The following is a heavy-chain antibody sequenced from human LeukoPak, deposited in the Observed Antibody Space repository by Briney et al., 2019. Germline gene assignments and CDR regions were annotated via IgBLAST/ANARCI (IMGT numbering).Heavy chain of an antibody. J-gene: IGHJ4*02. CDR1: GYSISSGYY. D-gene: IGHD5-18*01. V-gene: IGHV4-38-2*02. CDR2: IYYTGGT. CDR3: ARDRTGRNTAQDDY. Sequence: SETLSLTCTVSGYSISSGYYWGWIRQPPGRGLEWIGSIYYTGGTLYNPSLKSRVSMSVDASTNQFSLKLTSVTAADTAVYYCARDRTGRNTAQDDYWGQGTLVTVSS.